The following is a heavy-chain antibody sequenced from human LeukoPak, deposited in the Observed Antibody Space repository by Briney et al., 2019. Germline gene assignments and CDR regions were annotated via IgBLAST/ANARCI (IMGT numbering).Heavy chain of an antibody. V-gene: IGHV1-3*01. CDR2: INAGNGNT. CDR1: GYTFTSYA. J-gene: IGHJ4*02. CDR3: ARVDLYCSGGSCYPERFDY. D-gene: IGHD2-15*01. Sequence: ASVKVSCKASGYTFTSYAMHWVRQAPGQRLEWMGWINAGNGNTKYSQKFQGRVTITRDTYASTAYMELSSLRSEDTAVYYCARVDLYCSGGSCYPERFDYWGQGTLVTVSS.